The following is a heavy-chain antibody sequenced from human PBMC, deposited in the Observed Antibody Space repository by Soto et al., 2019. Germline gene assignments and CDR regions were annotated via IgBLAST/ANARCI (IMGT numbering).Heavy chain of an antibody. V-gene: IGHV3-7*01. Sequence: GGSLRLSCAASGFTFSSYWMSWVRQAPGKGLEWVANIKQDGSEKYYVDSVKGRFTISRDNAKNSLYLQMNSLRAEDTAVYYCARVYSSSWSHWFDPWGQGTLVTVS. J-gene: IGHJ5*02. CDR3: ARVYSSSWSHWFDP. CDR1: GFTFSSYW. D-gene: IGHD6-13*01. CDR2: IKQDGSEK.